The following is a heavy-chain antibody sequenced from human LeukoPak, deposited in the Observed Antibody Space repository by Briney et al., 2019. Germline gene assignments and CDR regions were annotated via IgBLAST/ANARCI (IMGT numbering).Heavy chain of an antibody. D-gene: IGHD1-26*01. CDR3: ASGMDDYYYYYGMDV. CDR1: GGTFSRYA. V-gene: IGHV1-69*04. J-gene: IGHJ6*02. CDR2: IIPILGIA. Sequence: ASVKVSCKASGGTFSRYAISWVRQAPGQGLEWMGRIIPILGIANYAQKFQGRVTITADKSTSTAYMELSSLRSEDTAVHYCASGMDDYYYYYGMDVWGQGTTVTVSS.